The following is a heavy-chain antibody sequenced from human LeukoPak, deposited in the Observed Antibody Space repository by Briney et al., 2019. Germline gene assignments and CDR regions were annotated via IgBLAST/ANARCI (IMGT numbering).Heavy chain of an antibody. CDR2: ISGSGGST. V-gene: IGHV3-23*01. J-gene: IGHJ6*02. D-gene: IGHD3-10*01. CDR1: GLTFSSYA. CDR3: AKGRVSYYYGMDV. Sequence: PGGSLRLSCAASGLTFSSYAMNWVRQAPGKGLEWVSGISGSGGSTSYADSVKGRVTISRDNSKNTLYLQMNRLRAEDTAVYYCAKGRVSYYYGMDVWGQGTTVTVSS.